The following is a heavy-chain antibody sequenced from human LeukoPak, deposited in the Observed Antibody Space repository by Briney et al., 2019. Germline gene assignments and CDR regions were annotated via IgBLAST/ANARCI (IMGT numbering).Heavy chain of an antibody. CDR2: ISSTGGST. Sequence: GGSLRLSCAASGFTFSTYAMNWVRQAPGQGLEWVSTISSTGGSTYYADSVKGRFTISRDNSKNTLYLQMNSLRAEDTAIYYCSRVGYSDFWSGYYWDYWGQGTLATVSS. V-gene: IGHV3-23*01. J-gene: IGHJ4*02. D-gene: IGHD3-3*01. CDR3: SRVGYSDFWSGYYWDY. CDR1: GFTFSTYA.